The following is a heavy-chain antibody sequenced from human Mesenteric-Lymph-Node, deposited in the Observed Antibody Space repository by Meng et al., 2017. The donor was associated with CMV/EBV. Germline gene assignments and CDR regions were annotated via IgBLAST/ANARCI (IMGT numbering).Heavy chain of an antibody. D-gene: IGHD2-15*01. J-gene: IGHJ4*02. CDR3: AAAKGYCSGGSCYRFDY. CDR1: GFTFSNAW. CDR2: ISSSGSTI. V-gene: IGHV3-11*04. Sequence: GESLKISCAASGFTFSNAWMSWVRQAPGKGLEWVSYISSSGSTIYYADSVKGRFTISRDNAKNSLYLQMNSLRAEDTAVYYCAAAKGYCSGGSCYRFDYWGQGTLVTVSS.